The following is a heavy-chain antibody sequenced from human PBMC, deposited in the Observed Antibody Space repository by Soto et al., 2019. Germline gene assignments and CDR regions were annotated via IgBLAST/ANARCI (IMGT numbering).Heavy chain of an antibody. D-gene: IGHD3-22*01. J-gene: IGHJ4*02. CDR2: ISGSGGST. CDR1: GFTFSSYA. CDR3: AKDAPPYYYDSSGTLGYYFDY. V-gene: IGHV3-23*01. Sequence: GGSLRLSCAASGFTFSSYAMSWVRQAPGKGLEWVSAISGSGGSTYYADCVKGRFTISRDNSKNTLYLQMNSLRAEDTAVYYCAKDAPPYYYDSSGTLGYYFDYWGQGTLVTVSS.